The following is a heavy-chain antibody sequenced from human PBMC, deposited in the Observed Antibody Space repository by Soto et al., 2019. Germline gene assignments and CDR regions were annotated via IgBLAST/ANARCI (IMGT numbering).Heavy chain of an antibody. J-gene: IGHJ1*01. V-gene: IGHV1-18*01. Sequence: QVQLVQSGAEVKKPGASVKVSCKASGYTFTRHGISWVRQAPEQGLEWMGWISAYNGNTNYAQKLQGRVTMTTDTPTSTAYMELRGLRSDDTAVYYCARDRGSSGWSTPYFQHWGQGTLVTVSS. CDR2: ISAYNGNT. D-gene: IGHD6-19*01. CDR1: GYTFTRHG. CDR3: ARDRGSSGWSTPYFQH.